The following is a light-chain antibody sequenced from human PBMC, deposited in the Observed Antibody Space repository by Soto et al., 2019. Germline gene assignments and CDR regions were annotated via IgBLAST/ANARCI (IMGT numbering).Light chain of an antibody. V-gene: IGLV2-14*03. CDR1: SSDIGGYNY. CDR3: CSYTSSSTPWV. CDR2: DVS. Sequence: QSVLTQPASVSGSPGQSITISCTGTSSDIGGYNYVSWYQQHPGEAPKLMIYDVSDRPSGVSNRFSASKSGNTASLTISVLQPEDEADYFCCSYTSSSTPWVFGTGTKVTVL. J-gene: IGLJ1*01.